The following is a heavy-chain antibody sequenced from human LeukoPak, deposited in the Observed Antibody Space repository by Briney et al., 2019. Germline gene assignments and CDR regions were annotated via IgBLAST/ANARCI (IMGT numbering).Heavy chain of an antibody. D-gene: IGHD3-22*01. Sequence: PGGSPRLSCAASGFSFSSYWMSWVRQAPGKGLEWVANIKQDGSEKYYVDSVKGRFTISRDNAKNSLYLQMNSLRAEDTAVYYCARVTMIVVVLYYFDYWGQGTLVTVSS. CDR3: ARVTMIVVVLYYFDY. V-gene: IGHV3-7*01. J-gene: IGHJ4*02. CDR1: GFSFSSYW. CDR2: IKQDGSEK.